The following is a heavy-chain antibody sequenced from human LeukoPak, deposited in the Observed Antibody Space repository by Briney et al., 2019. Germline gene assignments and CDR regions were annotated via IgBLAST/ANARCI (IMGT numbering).Heavy chain of an antibody. D-gene: IGHD2-2*01. CDR3: ARGLLGYCSSTSCFEYFQH. J-gene: IGHJ1*01. Sequence: SVKVSCKAPGGTFSSYAISWVRQAPGQGLEWMGGIIPIFGTANYAQKFQGRVTITADESTSTAYMELSSLRSEDTAVYYCARGLLGYCSSTSCFEYFQHWGQGTLVTVSS. CDR1: GGTFSSYA. CDR2: IIPIFGTA. V-gene: IGHV1-69*13.